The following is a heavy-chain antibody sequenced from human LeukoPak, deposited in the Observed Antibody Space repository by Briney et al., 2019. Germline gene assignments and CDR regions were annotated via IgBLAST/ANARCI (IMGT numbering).Heavy chain of an antibody. CDR3: AQDDAWGRYKH. J-gene: IGHJ1*01. CDR1: GFTFSSYW. CDR2: ISPSGGIT. Sequence: GGSLRLSCAASGFTFSSYWMSWVRQAPGKGLEWVSGISPSGGITYYTDSVKGRFTISRDNSKNTVSLQMNSLRGEDTAVYYCAQDDAWGRYKHWGQGTLVTVSS. D-gene: IGHD3-16*01. V-gene: IGHV3-23*01.